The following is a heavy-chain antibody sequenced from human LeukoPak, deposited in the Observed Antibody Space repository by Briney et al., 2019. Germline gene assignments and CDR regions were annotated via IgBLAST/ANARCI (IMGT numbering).Heavy chain of an antibody. D-gene: IGHD4-17*01. CDR3: ARLYGDYFDY. Sequence: GASVRVSFMASGGTLSIYAISWVRQAPGQGVEWMGGIIPIFGTPNYAQKFQGRVTITADESTSTAYMELSSLRSEDTAVYYCARLYGDYFDYWGQGTLVTVSS. CDR1: GGTLSIYA. J-gene: IGHJ4*02. V-gene: IGHV1-69*13. CDR2: IIPIFGTP.